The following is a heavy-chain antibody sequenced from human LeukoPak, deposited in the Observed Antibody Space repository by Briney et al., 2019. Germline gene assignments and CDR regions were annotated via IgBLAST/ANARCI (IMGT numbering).Heavy chain of an antibody. CDR3: AKDLVNDDGPKY. Sequence: PGRSLRLSCATSGFTLSSFGMHWVRQAPGKGLEWVALISYDGSNEYYADPVKGRFTISRDTSKNTLYLQMNSLRGEDTAVYYCAKDLVNDDGPKYWGQGTLVTVSS. J-gene: IGHJ4*02. CDR1: GFTLSSFG. D-gene: IGHD1-1*01. CDR2: ISYDGSNE. V-gene: IGHV3-30*18.